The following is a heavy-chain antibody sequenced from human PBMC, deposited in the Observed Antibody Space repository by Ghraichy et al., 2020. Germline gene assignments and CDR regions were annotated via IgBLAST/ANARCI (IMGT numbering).Heavy chain of an antibody. D-gene: IGHD3-10*01. V-gene: IGHV4-31*03. CDR3: ARAVKGLLIYFDC. J-gene: IGHJ4*02. CDR2: MYHDGTT. CDR1: GDSTSSGDYY. Sequence: SETLSLTCTVSGDSTSSGDYYWSWIRQHPGKGLEWIGYMYHDGTTYYNPSLKSRVTISAGTSKNQFSLKLSSVTAADTAVYYCARAVKGLLIYFDCWGQGTLVTVSS.